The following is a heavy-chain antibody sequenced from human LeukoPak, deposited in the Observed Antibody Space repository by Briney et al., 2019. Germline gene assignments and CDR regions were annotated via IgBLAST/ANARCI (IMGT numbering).Heavy chain of an antibody. CDR1: GGSFSGYY. D-gene: IGHD3-16*01. CDR3: AGGVWEIDY. CDR2: INHSGST. V-gene: IGHV4-34*01. Sequence: SETLSLTCAVYGGSFSGYYWSWIRQPPGKGLEWNGEINHSGSTNYNPSLKSRVTISVDTSKNQFSLKLSSVTAADTAVYYCAGGVWEIDYWGQGTLVTVSS. J-gene: IGHJ4*02.